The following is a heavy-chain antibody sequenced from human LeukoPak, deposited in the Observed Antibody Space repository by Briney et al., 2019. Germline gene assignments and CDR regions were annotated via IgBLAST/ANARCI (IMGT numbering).Heavy chain of an antibody. D-gene: IGHD3-22*01. CDR3: ARDYDSVTMYYYYMDV. CDR2: IYYSGST. Sequence: PSETLSLTCTVSGGSISSYYWSWIRQPPGKGLEWIGYIYYSGSTNYNPSLKSRVTISVDTSKNQFSLKLSSVTAADTAVYYCARDYDSVTMYYYYMDVWGKGTTVTISS. J-gene: IGHJ6*03. CDR1: GGSISSYY. V-gene: IGHV4-59*01.